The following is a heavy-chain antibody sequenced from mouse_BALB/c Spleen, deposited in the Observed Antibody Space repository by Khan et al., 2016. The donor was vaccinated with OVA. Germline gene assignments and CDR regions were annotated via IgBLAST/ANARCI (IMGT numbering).Heavy chain of an antibody. J-gene: IGHJ3*01. CDR3: ASHLTGSFAY. D-gene: IGHD4-1*01. V-gene: IGHV5-6*01. CDR2: ISSGGDYT. CDR1: GFTFSNYG. Sequence: EVELVESGGDLVKPGGSLKLSCAASGFTFSNYGMSWVRQTPDKRLEWVATISSGGDYTYYPDSVKGRFTISRDNAKNTLYLQMSSRKSDDTAMYYCASHLTGSFAYWGQGTLVTVSS.